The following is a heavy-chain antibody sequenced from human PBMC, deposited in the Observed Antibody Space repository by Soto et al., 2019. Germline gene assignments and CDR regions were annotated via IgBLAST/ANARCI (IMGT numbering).Heavy chain of an antibody. V-gene: IGHV1-58*01. Sequence: SVKVSCKASGFTFTSSAVQWVRQARGQRLEWIGWIVVGSGDTNYAQKFQERVTITRDMSTSTAYMELSSLRSEDTAVYYCAADRVTMTYAFDIWGQGTMVTVSS. CDR1: GFTFTSSA. CDR2: IVVGSGDT. J-gene: IGHJ3*02. CDR3: AADRVTMTYAFDI. D-gene: IGHD3-22*01.